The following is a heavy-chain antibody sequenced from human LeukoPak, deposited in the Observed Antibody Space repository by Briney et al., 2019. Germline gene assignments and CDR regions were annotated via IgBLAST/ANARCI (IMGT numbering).Heavy chain of an antibody. J-gene: IGHJ6*02. CDR3: ARDRSMVRGGYYYGMDV. CDR1: GDSISSYY. D-gene: IGHD3-10*01. Sequence: SETLSLTCTVSGDSISSYYWSWIRQPPGKGLEWIGYIYYSGSTNYNPSLKSRVTISVDTSKNQFSLKLSSVTAADTAVYYCARDRSMVRGGYYYGMDVWGQGTTVTVSS. V-gene: IGHV4-59*01. CDR2: IYYSGST.